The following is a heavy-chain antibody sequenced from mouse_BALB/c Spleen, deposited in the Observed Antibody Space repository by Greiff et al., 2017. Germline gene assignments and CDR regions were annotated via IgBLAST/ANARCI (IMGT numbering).Heavy chain of an antibody. D-gene: IGHD2-14*01. CDR2: ISSGSSTI. CDR1: GFTFSSFG. CDR3: ARGVRRGAMDY. Sequence: DVKLVESGGGLVQPGGSRKLSCAASGFTFSSFGMHWVRQAPEKGLEWVAYISSGSSTIYYADTVKGRFTISRDNPKNTLFLQMTSLRSEDTAMYYCARGVRRGAMDYWGQGTSVTVSS. V-gene: IGHV5-17*02. J-gene: IGHJ4*01.